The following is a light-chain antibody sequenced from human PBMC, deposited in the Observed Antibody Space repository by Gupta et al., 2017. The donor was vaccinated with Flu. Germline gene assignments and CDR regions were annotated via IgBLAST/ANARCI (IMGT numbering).Light chain of an antibody. Sequence: QSVLTQPPSASGTPGQRVTISCSGSSTNIGRNTVNWYQQLPGAAPRLLIYSDDQRPSGVPDRFSGSKSGTSASLAISGPQSEDEADYHCAAWDDSLNGGVFGGGTKLTVL. J-gene: IGLJ3*02. CDR3: AAWDDSLNGGV. CDR1: STNIGRNT. CDR2: SDD. V-gene: IGLV1-44*01.